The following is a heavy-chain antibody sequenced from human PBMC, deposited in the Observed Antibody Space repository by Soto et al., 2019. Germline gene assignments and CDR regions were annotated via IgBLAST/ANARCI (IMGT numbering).Heavy chain of an antibody. Sequence: AGGSLRLSCAASGINVNTAYLSWVRHVPGKGLQWVSIIYNDGTTYYADSVQGRFTIYRDNSKNTLYLQMNSLSVDDTAAYYCARAATITTIFDFWGQGTLVTVSS. CDR3: ARAATITTIFDF. V-gene: IGHV3-66*01. CDR1: GINVNTAY. J-gene: IGHJ4*02. D-gene: IGHD3-22*01. CDR2: IYNDGTT.